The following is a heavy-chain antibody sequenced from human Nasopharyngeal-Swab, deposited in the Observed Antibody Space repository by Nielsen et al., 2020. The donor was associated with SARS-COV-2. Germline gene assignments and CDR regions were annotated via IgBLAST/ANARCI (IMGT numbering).Heavy chain of an antibody. J-gene: IGHJ5*02. D-gene: IGHD4-17*01. CDR2: IYYSGST. Sequence: RQAPGKGLEWIGSIYYSGSTYYNPSLKSRVTISVDTSKNQFSLKLSSVTAADTAVYYCAGLGYGDSNWFDPWGQGTLVTVSP. V-gene: IGHV4-39*01. CDR3: AGLGYGDSNWFDP.